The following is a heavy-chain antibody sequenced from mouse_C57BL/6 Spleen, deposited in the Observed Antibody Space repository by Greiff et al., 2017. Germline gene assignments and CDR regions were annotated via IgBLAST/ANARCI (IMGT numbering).Heavy chain of an antibody. J-gene: IGHJ1*03. D-gene: IGHD2-3*01. Sequence: ESGPGLVKPSQSLSLTCSVTGYSITSGYYWNWIRQFPGNKLEWMGYISYDGSNNYNPSLKNRISITRDTSKNQFFLKLNSVTTEDTATHYCAREGLLGYFDVWGTGTTVTVSS. V-gene: IGHV3-6*01. CDR3: AREGLLGYFDV. CDR1: GYSITSGYY. CDR2: ISYDGSN.